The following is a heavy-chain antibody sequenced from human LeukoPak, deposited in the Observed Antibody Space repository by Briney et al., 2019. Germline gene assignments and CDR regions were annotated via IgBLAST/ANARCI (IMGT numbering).Heavy chain of an antibody. CDR3: ARVPYCSNGICYTHYYCDY. V-gene: IGHV1-46*01. CDR1: GYTFTSYY. CDR2: INPSGGST. Sequence: ASVKVSCKASGYTFTSYYMLWVRQAPGQGLEWMGMINPSGGSTTYTQKFQGRVTMTRDTSTSTVYMELSSLRSEDTAVYYCARVPYCSNGICYTHYYCDYWGQGTLVTVSS. D-gene: IGHD2-8*01. J-gene: IGHJ4*02.